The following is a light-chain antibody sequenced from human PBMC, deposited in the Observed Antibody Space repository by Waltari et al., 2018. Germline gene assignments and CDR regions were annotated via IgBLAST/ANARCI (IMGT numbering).Light chain of an antibody. V-gene: IGLV3-19*01. CDR1: SLRRDY. J-gene: IGLJ3*02. CDR3: NSRDSSGNHWV. CDR2: GKN. Sequence: SSELTQDPAVSVALGQTVRITCPGDSLRRDYASWYQQKPGQAPVLVIYGKNNRPSGIPGRFSGSSSGNTASLTITGAQAEDEADYYCNSRDSSGNHWVFGGGTKLTVL.